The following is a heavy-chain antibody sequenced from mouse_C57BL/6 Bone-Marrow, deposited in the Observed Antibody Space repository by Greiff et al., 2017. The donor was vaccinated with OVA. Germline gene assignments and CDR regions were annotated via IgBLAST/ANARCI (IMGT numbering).Heavy chain of an antibody. CDR3: TRDLPDWDY. CDR1: GYTFTDYE. D-gene: IGHD2-1*01. V-gene: IGHV1-15*01. Sequence: QVQLQQSGAELVRPGASVTLSCKASGYTFTDYEMHWVKQTPVHGLEWIGAIDPETGGTAYNQKFKGKAILTADKSSSTAYMELRSLTAEDSAAYYCTRDLPDWDYWGQGTSVTVSS. CDR2: IDPETGGT. J-gene: IGHJ4*01.